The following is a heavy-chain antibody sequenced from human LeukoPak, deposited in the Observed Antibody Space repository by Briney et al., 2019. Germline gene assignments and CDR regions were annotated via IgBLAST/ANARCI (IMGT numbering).Heavy chain of an antibody. CDR3: ARELWFANAPGSWLDP. CDR2: IFHTGST. V-gene: IGHV4-30-2*01. Sequence: SETLSLTCVVSGDSISSGGYAWSWIRQPPGKGLEWIGYIFHTGSTFYNPSLKSRVTISVDNSKSQFSLRLSSVTAADTAVYYCARELWFANAPGSWLDPWGQGTVVTVST. J-gene: IGHJ5*02. CDR1: GDSISSGGYA. D-gene: IGHD3-10*01.